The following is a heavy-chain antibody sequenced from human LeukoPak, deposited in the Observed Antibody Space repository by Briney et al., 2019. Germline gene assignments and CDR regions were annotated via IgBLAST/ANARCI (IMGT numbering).Heavy chain of an antibody. CDR3: ARGDSYGCIDY. Sequence: SQTXXLTCTVSGGSISSXGYYWSXIRQPPGKGLEWIGYIYHSGSTYYNPSLKSRVTISVDRSKNQFSLKLSSVTAADTAVYYCARGDSYGCIDYWGQGTLVTVSS. CDR1: GGSISSXGYY. V-gene: IGHV4-30-2*01. CDR2: IYHSGST. D-gene: IGHD5-18*01. J-gene: IGHJ4*02.